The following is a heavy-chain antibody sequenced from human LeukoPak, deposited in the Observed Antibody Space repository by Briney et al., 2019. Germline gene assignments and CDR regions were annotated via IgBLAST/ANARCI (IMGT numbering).Heavy chain of an antibody. D-gene: IGHD1-1*01. CDR2: ISGGGENT. V-gene: IGHV3-23*01. Sequence: PGGSLRLSCGASGFTFTSYAVSWIRQAPGKGLEWVSAISGGGENTYYGDSVKGRFTISRDNSKNTLYLQMNSLRAEDTATYYCAKPRAMTTGVGRYFDLWGRGTLVTVSS. CDR3: AKPRAMTTGVGRYFDL. CDR1: GFTFTSYA. J-gene: IGHJ2*01.